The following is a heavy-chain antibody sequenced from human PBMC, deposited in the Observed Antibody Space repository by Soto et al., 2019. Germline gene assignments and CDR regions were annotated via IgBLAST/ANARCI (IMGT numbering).Heavy chain of an antibody. Sequence: QVLLQESGPGLVKPSQTLSLTCTVSGGSISSGGYYWSWIRQHPGKGLEWIGYIYHSGSTYYNPSLKRRVTISVDTSKKQFSLKLSSVTAADTAVYYCARGAVTGWFDPWGQGTLVTVSS. CDR1: GGSISSGGYY. CDR3: ARGAVTGWFDP. J-gene: IGHJ5*02. CDR2: IYHSGST. V-gene: IGHV4-31*03.